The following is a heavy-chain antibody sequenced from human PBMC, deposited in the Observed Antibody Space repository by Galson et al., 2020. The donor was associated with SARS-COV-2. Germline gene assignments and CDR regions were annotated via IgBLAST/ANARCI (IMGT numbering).Heavy chain of an antibody. V-gene: IGHV4-31*03. D-gene: IGHD3-22*01. Sequence: SETLSLTCTVSGGSISSGGFYWSWIRQHPGKGLEWIGYIYYSGSTYYNPSLKSRLTISVDTSKNQFSLNLTSVTAADTAVYFCARASGYYADYWGQGTLVTVSS. CDR3: ARASGYYADY. J-gene: IGHJ4*02. CDR1: GGSISSGGFY. CDR2: IYYSGST.